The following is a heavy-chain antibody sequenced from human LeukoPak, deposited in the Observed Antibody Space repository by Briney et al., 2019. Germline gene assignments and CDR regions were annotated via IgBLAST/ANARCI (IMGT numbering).Heavy chain of an antibody. J-gene: IGHJ4*02. V-gene: IGHV3-30*18. D-gene: IGHD6-13*01. CDR3: AKSLSFYSSSWYDLDY. Sequence: GGSLRLSCAASGFTFSSYGMHWVRQAPGKGLEWVAAISYDRSNKYYADSVKGRFTISRDNSKNTLYLQMNSLRAEDTAVYYCAKSLSFYSSSWYDLDYWGQGTLVTVSS. CDR2: ISYDRSNK. CDR1: GFTFSSYG.